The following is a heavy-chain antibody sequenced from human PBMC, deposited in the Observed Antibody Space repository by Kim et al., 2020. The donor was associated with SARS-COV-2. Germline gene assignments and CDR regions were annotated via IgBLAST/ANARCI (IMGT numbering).Heavy chain of an antibody. CDR3: ARRTYYDSSGLDF. V-gene: IGHV5-51*01. CDR2: IYPGDSDT. Sequence: GESLKISCKGSGYSFANYWIGWVRQMPGKGLEWMGIIYPGDSDTRYSPSFQGQVTISADKSITTAFLHWSSLKASDTAMYYCARRTYYDSSGLDFWCQGT. J-gene: IGHJ4*02. CDR1: GYSFANYW. D-gene: IGHD3-22*01.